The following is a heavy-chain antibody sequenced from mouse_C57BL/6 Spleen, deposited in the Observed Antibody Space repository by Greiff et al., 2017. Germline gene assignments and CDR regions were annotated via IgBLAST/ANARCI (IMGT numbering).Heavy chain of an antibody. J-gene: IGHJ3*01. Sequence: VQLKESGPDLVKPGASVTISCTASGYSFTGYYMNWVKQSPEKSLEWIGEMNPSTGGTTYNQKFKAKATLTVDKSSSTAYMQLKSLTSEDSAVYYCARRGYDDDPFAYWGQGTLVTVSA. CDR1: GYSFTGYY. V-gene: IGHV1-42*01. D-gene: IGHD2-4*01. CDR2: MNPSTGGT. CDR3: ARRGYDDDPFAY.